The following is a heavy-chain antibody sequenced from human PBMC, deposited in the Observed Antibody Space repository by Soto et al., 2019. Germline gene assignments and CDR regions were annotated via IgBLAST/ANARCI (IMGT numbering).Heavy chain of an antibody. CDR2: IYYSGST. Sequence: SETLSLTCTVSGGSISSSSYYWGWIRQPPGKGLEWIGSIYYSGSTYYNPSLKSRVTISVDTSKNQFSLKLSSVTAADTAVYYCARLDYGEDYWGQGTLVTVSS. CDR3: ARLDYGEDY. J-gene: IGHJ4*02. V-gene: IGHV4-39*01. CDR1: GGSISSSSYY. D-gene: IGHD4-17*01.